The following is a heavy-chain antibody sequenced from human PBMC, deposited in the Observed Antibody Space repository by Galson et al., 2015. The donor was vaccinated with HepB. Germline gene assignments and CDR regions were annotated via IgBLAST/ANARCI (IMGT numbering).Heavy chain of an antibody. CDR3: AKTYCSSTTCYAGPFDY. CDR1: GFTFSSYG. CDR2: ISYDGSNK. V-gene: IGHV3-30*18. D-gene: IGHD2-2*01. J-gene: IGHJ4*02. Sequence: SLRLSCAASGFTFSSYGMHWVRQAPGKGLEWVAVISYDGSNKYYADSVKGRFTISRDNSKNTLYLQMNSLGAEDTAVYYCAKTYCSSTTCYAGPFDYWGQGTLVTVSS.